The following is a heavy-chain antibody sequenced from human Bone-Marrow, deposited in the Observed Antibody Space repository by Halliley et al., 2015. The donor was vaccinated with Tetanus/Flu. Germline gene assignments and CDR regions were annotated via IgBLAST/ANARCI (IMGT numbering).Heavy chain of an antibody. CDR1: GGTIDAYY. Sequence: TLSLTCAVTGGTIDAYYWTWIRQSPGKGLEWIGNINYRGNGNYNPSLKSRVTMSVDTSRDQFSLKLTSVTAADAALYYCARILPTSTSTDYWGQGILVTVAS. J-gene: IGHJ4*02. V-gene: IGHV4-59*01. D-gene: IGHD2-2*01. CDR2: INYRGNG. CDR3: ARILPTSTSTDY.